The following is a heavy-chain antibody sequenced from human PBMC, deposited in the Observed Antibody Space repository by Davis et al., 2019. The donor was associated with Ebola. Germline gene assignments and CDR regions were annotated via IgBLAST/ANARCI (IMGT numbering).Heavy chain of an antibody. CDR3: ARDATAWELLGVAFDI. CDR1: GFTFSSYS. CDR2: ISSSSSYI. D-gene: IGHD1-26*01. V-gene: IGHV3-21*01. J-gene: IGHJ3*02. Sequence: GESLKISCAASGFTFSSYSMNWVRQAPGKGLEWVSYISSSSSYIYYADSVKGRFIISRDNAKNSLYLQMNSLRAEDTAVYYCARDATAWELLGVAFDIWGQGTMVTVSS.